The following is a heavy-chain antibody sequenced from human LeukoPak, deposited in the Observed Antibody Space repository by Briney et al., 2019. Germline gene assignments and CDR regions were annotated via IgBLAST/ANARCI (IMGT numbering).Heavy chain of an antibody. V-gene: IGHV1-18*01. CDR3: ARDHIKGIAVAGTWNY. CDR1: GYTFTSYG. Sequence: GASVKVSCKASGYTFTSYGISWVRQAPGQGLEWMGWISAYNGNTNYAQKLQGRVTMTTDTSTSTAYMELRSLRSDDTAVYYCARDHIKGIAVAGTWNYWGQGTLVTVSS. D-gene: IGHD6-19*01. CDR2: ISAYNGNT. J-gene: IGHJ4*02.